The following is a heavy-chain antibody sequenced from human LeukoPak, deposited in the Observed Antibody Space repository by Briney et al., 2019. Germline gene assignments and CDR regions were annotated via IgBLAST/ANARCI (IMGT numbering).Heavy chain of an antibody. CDR3: AREGRFRNVDY. CDR1: GGSFSGYY. D-gene: IGHD3-3*01. V-gene: IGHV4-34*01. CDR2: INHSGST. J-gene: IGHJ4*02. Sequence: SETLSLTCAVYGGSFSGYYWSWIRQPPGKGLEWIGEINHSGSTNYNPSLKSRVTISVDTSKNQFSLKLSSVTAADTAVYYCAREGRFRNVDYWGQGTLVTVSS.